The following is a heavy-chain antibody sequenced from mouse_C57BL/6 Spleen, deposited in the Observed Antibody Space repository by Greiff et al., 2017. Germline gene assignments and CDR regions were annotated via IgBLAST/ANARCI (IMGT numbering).Heavy chain of an antibody. J-gene: IGHJ2*01. Sequence: VQRVESGPGLVAPSQSLSITCTVSGFSLTSYAISWVRQPPGKGLEWLGVIWTGGGTNYNSALKSRLSISKDNSKSLVFLKMNSLQTDDTARYYCARMGTTVPYYFDYWGQGTTLTVSS. CDR1: GFSLTSYA. D-gene: IGHD1-1*01. CDR2: IWTGGGT. V-gene: IGHV2-9-1*01. CDR3: ARMGTTVPYYFDY.